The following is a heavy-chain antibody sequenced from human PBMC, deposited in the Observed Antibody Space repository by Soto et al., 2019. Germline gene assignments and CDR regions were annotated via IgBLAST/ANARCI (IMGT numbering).Heavy chain of an antibody. CDR3: TRDRSFLGYCSGGSCYPYNWFDP. V-gene: IGHV3-49*03. D-gene: IGHD2-15*01. CDR1: GFTFGDYA. J-gene: IGHJ5*02. Sequence: GGSLRLSCTASGFTFGDYAMSWFRQAPGKGLEWVGFIRSKAYGGTTEYAASVKGRFTISRDDSKSIAYLQMNSLKTEDTAVYYCTRDRSFLGYCSGGSCYPYNWFDPWGQGTLVTVSS. CDR2: IRSKAYGGTT.